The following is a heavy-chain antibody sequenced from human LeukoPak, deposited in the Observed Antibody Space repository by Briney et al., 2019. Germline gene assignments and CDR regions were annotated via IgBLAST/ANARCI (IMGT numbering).Heavy chain of an antibody. CDR1: GFTFSDYY. V-gene: IGHV3-11*01. D-gene: IGHD2/OR15-2a*01. Sequence: GGSLRLSCAASGFTFSDYYMSWIRQAPGKGLEWVSYISSSGGTIYYADSVKGRFTISRDNAKNSLYLQMNSPRAEDTAVYYCAREGAEYVYYYYGMDVWGQGTTVTVSS. CDR3: AREGAEYVYYYYGMDV. J-gene: IGHJ6*02. CDR2: ISSSGGTI.